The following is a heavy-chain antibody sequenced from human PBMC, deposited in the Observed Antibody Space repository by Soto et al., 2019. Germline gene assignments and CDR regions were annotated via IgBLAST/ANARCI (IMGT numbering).Heavy chain of an antibody. J-gene: IGHJ4*02. CDR1: GGSIISSHW. Sequence: QVQLQESGPGLVKPSGTLSLSCAVSGGSIISSHWWTWVRQPPGKGLEWIGEIYHSGSTKYNPSLKGRVTNSVDTSRTQFSPTLSSVTAADTAVYYCASYGGGEDYWGQGILVTVSS. CDR2: IYHSGST. V-gene: IGHV4-4*02. D-gene: IGHD3-16*01. CDR3: ASYGGGEDY.